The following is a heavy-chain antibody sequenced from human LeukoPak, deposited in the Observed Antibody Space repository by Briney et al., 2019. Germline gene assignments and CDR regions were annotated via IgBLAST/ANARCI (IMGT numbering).Heavy chain of an antibody. CDR3: ARDPTQYLRYGHFDY. CDR2: INNVASHI. J-gene: IGHJ4*02. V-gene: IGHV3-21*01. D-gene: IGHD5/OR15-5a*01. CDR1: GFTFSSYA. Sequence: GGSLRLSCAASGFTFSSYAMNWVRQAPGKGLEWVSSINNVASHIYYAHSVKGRFTISRDNAKNSLYLQTNSLSDEDTAVYYCARDPTQYLRYGHFDYWGQGTLVTVSS.